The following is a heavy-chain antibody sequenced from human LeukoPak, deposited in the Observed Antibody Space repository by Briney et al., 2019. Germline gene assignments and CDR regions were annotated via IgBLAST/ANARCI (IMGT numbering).Heavy chain of an antibody. J-gene: IGHJ4*02. D-gene: IGHD3-16*01. CDR1: GFTFSRYD. CDR3: ARLIVNGDFDN. Sequence: PGGSLRLSCAASGFTFSRYDMHWVRQTPGKGLECVSGIAGSGVGPSYADSVKGRFTISRDNSKNTLFLQMNSLRSEDTAVYYCARLIVNGDFDNWGQGTLVTASS. V-gene: IGHV3-23*01. CDR2: IAGSGVGP.